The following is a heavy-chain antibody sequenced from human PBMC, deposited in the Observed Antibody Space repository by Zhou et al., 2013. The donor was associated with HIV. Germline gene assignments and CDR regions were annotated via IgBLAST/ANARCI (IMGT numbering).Heavy chain of an antibody. CDR1: GGTFSNYA. D-gene: IGHD1-1*01. CDR3: AITGVEDDAEYFQN. J-gene: IGHJ1*01. Sequence: QVRLVQSGAEVKKPGSSVKVSCKASGGTFSNYAIHWVRQAPGQGLEWMGGITPLFASPTYAQAFRGRVTITTDASTTTAFMERSRLTSEDTAVYYCAITGVEDDAEYFQNWGQGTLVTVSS. V-gene: IGHV1-69*05. CDR2: ITPLFASP.